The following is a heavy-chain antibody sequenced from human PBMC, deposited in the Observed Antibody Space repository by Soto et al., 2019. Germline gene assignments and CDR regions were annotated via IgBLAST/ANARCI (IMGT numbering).Heavy chain of an antibody. CDR3: ARLALPMITFGGVIVIPNHFDY. V-gene: IGHV4-30-4*01. J-gene: IGHJ4*02. Sequence: SETLSLTCTVSGGSISSGDYYWSWIRRPPGKGLEWIGYIYYSGSTYYSPSFQGQVTISADKSISTAYLQWSSLKASDTAMYYCARLALPMITFGGVIVIPNHFDYWGQGTLVTVSS. CDR2: IYYSGST. D-gene: IGHD3-16*02. CDR1: GGSISSGDYY.